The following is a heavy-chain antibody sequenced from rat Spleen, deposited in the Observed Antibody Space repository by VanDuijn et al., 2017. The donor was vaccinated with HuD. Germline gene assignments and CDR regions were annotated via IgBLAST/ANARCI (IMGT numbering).Heavy chain of an antibody. CDR3: TRDLRDYGGDWLAF. CDR2: MWSGGST. J-gene: IGHJ3*01. V-gene: IGHV2S63*01. CDR1: GFSLTDYS. Sequence: EVQLKESGPGLVQPSQTLSLTCTVSGFSLTDYSVHWVRQPPGKGLEWMGVMWSGGSTAYNSALKSRLSISRDTSKSQVFLKMNSLQTEDTGTYFCTRDLRDYGGDWLAFWGQGTLVTVSS. D-gene: IGHD1-11*01.